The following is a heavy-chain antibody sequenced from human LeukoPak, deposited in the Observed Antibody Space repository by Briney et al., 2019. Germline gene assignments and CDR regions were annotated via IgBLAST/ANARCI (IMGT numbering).Heavy chain of an antibody. V-gene: IGHV4-39*01. CDR1: GGSISSSSYY. D-gene: IGHD3-22*01. CDR2: IYYSGST. CDR3: ARYYYDSSGYHHDAFDI. J-gene: IGHJ3*02. Sequence: SETLSLTCTVSGGSISSSSYYWGWIRQPPGKGLEWIGSIYYSGSTYYNPSLKSRVTISVDTSKNKFSLKLSSVTAADTAVYYCARYYYDSSGYHHDAFDIWGQGTMVTVSS.